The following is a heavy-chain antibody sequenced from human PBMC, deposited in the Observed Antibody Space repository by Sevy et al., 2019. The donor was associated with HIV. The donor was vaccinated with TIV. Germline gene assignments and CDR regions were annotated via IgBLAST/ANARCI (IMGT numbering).Heavy chain of an antibody. CDR3: ARGSCIGSSCHTGYHGMDV. CDR2: ISTSSTYI. D-gene: IGHD2-2*02. CDR1: GFTFSGYN. V-gene: IGHV3-21*01. Sequence: GESLKISCAASGFTFSGYNMHWVRQAPGKGLEWVSSISTSSTYIYQADSVKGRFTISRDNAKNSVFLQMNSLRAEDTALYYCARGSCIGSSCHTGYHGMDVWGQGTTVTVSS. J-gene: IGHJ6*02.